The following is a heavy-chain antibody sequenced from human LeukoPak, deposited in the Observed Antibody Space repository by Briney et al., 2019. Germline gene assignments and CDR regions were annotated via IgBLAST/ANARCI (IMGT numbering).Heavy chain of an antibody. D-gene: IGHD6-13*01. CDR3: ARVGSSSWGGYYFDY. V-gene: IGHV4-61*02. J-gene: IGHJ4*02. CDR2: IYTSGST. Sequence: SQTLSLTCTVSGGSISSGSYYWSWIRQPAGKGLEWIGRIYTSGSTNYNPSLKSRVTISVDTSKNQFSLKLSSVTAADTAVYYCARVGSSSWGGYYFDYWGQGTLVTVSS. CDR1: GGSISSGSYY.